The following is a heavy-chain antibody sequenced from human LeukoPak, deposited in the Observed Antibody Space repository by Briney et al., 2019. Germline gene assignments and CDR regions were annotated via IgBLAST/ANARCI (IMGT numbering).Heavy chain of an antibody. CDR1: GFTFSSYA. CDR2: IIGSGGST. CDR3: ASHYDTSGYHYFDF. J-gene: IGHJ4*02. D-gene: IGHD3-22*01. Sequence: GGSLRLSCAASGFTFSSYAMSWVRQAPGKGLEWVSAIIGSGGSTYYADSVKGRFTISRDNSKNTLFLQMNSLRAEDTAVYSCASHYDTSGYHYFDFWGQGTLITVSS. V-gene: IGHV3-23*01.